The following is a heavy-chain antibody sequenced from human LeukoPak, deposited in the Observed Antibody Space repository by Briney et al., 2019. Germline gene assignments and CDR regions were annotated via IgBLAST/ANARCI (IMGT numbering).Heavy chain of an antibody. D-gene: IGHD4-17*01. V-gene: IGHV3-30-3*01. CDR1: GFTFSSYA. CDR2: ISYDGSNK. J-gene: IGHJ1*01. CDR3: ARALPNYGDYVDTGYFQH. Sequence: GRSLRLSCAASGFTFSSYAMHWVRQAPGKGLEWVAVISYDGSNKYYADSVKGRFTISRDNSKNTLYLQMNSLRAEDTAVYYCARALPNYGDYVDTGYFQHWGQGTLVTVSS.